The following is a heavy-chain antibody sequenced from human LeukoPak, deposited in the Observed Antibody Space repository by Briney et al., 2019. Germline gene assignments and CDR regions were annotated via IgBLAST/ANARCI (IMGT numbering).Heavy chain of an antibody. CDR2: IIPIFGTA. Sequence: GASVKVSCKASGGTFSSYAISWVRQAPGQGLEWMGGIIPIFGTANYAQKFQGRVTITADKSTSTAYMELSSLRSEDTAVYYCARAGFANSFFTFDIWGQGTMVTVSS. V-gene: IGHV1-69*06. CDR1: GGTFSSYA. CDR3: ARAGFANSFFTFDI. D-gene: IGHD3-10*01. J-gene: IGHJ3*02.